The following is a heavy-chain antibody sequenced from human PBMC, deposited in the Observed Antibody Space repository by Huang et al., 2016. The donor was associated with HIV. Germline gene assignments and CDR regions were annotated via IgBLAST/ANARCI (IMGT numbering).Heavy chain of an antibody. D-gene: IGHD3-10*01. CDR2: VNPENLKI. CDR3: AIGPRGIATTYFDY. Sequence: QVHLLQSGTDMTKPGASVKVSCKVSGSIVTAVSMHWLRQTPGKGLEWMGSVNPENLKIFYAEKVTGRVTMTEDTDTAYLEMTRLKYDDTAIYYCAIGPRGIATTYFDYWGQGTLVTVSS. J-gene: IGHJ4*02. CDR1: GSIVTAVS. V-gene: IGHV1-24*01.